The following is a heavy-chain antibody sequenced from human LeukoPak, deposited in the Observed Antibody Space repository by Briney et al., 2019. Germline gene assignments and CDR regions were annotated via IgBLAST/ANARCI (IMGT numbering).Heavy chain of an antibody. D-gene: IGHD2-2*01. CDR2: IYTSWST. CDR3: ARGVGSSSRVRYSYMDV. V-gene: IGHV4-61*02. Sequence: SQTLSLTCTVSGGSISSGSYYWSWIRQPAGKGLEWIGRIYTSWSTNYNPSLKSRVSISIDTSKDQFSLKLSSVTAADTAVYYCARGVGSSSRVRYSYMDVWGKGATVTVSS. J-gene: IGHJ6*03. CDR1: GGSISSGSYY.